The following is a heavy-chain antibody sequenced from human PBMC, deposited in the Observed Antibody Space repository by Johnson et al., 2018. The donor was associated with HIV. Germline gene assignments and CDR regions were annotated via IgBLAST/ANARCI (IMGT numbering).Heavy chain of an antibody. CDR2: IYSDGSDT. CDR3: AATYYYDSSGSRYPFDI. V-gene: IGHV3-74*03. J-gene: IGHJ3*02. D-gene: IGHD3-22*01. CDR1: GYIFRNYW. Sequence: EVQLVESGGGLVQPGGSLRLSCAGSGYIFRNYWMHWVRQAPGKGLVWVARIYSDGSDTADADSVRGRLTISRDNSKNTLYLKMNSLRAEDTAVYYCAATYYYDSSGSRYPFDIWGQGTMVTVSS.